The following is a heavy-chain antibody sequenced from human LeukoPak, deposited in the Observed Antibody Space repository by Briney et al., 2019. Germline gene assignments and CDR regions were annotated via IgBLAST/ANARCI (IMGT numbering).Heavy chain of an antibody. CDR2: ISSSGSTI. Sequence: GGSPRLSCAASGFTFSDYYMSWIRQAPGKGLEWVSYISSSGSTIYYADSVKGRFTISRDNAKNSLYLQMNSLRAEDTAVYYCARIGLAVAGTALMSYFDYWGQGTPVTVSS. V-gene: IGHV3-11*04. D-gene: IGHD6-19*01. J-gene: IGHJ4*02. CDR3: ARIGLAVAGTALMSYFDY. CDR1: GFTFSDYY.